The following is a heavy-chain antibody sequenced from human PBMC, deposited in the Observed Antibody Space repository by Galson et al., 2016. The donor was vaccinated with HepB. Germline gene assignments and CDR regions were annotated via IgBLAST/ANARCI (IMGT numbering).Heavy chain of an antibody. D-gene: IGHD2/OR15-2a*01. CDR3: ARVSRVSIYTGEYYDGMDV. CDR1: GYTFISYA. Sequence: SVKVSCKASGYTFISYAVHWVRQAPGQRLEWMGWINAGNGNTKYSQKFQGRVTITRDTSASTAYMELNSLMSEDTAVYYCARVSRVSIYTGEYYDGMDVWGQGTTVTVSS. CDR2: INAGNGNT. V-gene: IGHV1-3*01. J-gene: IGHJ6*02.